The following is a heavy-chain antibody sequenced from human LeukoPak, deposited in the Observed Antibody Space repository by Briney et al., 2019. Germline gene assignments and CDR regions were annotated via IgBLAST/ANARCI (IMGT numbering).Heavy chain of an antibody. CDR2: ITSGGTT. Sequence: GGSLRLSCAASGFXFSSYAITWVRQAPGKGLEWVSRITSGGTTDYSASVKGRITVFTANSNNTLYLLMNSMKAEDTATFYYSEGGLRYLDYWGQGTLVTVSS. J-gene: IGHJ4*02. CDR1: GFXFSSYA. V-gene: IGHV3-23*01. CDR3: SEGGLRYLDY.